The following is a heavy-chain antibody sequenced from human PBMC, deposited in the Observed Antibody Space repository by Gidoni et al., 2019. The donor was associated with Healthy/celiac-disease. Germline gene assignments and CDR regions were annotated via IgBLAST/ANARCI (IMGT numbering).Heavy chain of an antibody. Sequence: TLSLTCAVSGGSISRRNWWSWVRQPPGKGLEWIGEIYHSGSTNYNPSLKSRVTISVDKSKNQFPLKLSSVTSADTAVYYWARAGAYCGGDCYSPNWYFDLWGRGTLVTVSS. J-gene: IGHJ2*01. V-gene: IGHV4-4*02. CDR2: IYHSGST. CDR1: GGSISRRNW. CDR3: ARAGAYCGGDCYSPNWYFDL. D-gene: IGHD2-21*02.